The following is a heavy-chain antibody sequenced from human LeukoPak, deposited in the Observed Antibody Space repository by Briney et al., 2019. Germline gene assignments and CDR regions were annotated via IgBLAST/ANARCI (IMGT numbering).Heavy chain of an antibody. V-gene: IGHV4-59*08. CDR2: IYYSGST. CDR3: ARLGGVYSYAYRKGYYFDY. J-gene: IGHJ4*02. Sequence: SETLSLTCTVSGGSISSYYWSWIRQPPGKGLEWIGYIYYSGSTNYNPSLKSRVTISVDTSKNQFSLKLSSVTAADMAVYYCARLGGVYSYAYRKGYYFDYWGQGTLVTVSS. CDR1: GGSISSYY. D-gene: IGHD5-18*01.